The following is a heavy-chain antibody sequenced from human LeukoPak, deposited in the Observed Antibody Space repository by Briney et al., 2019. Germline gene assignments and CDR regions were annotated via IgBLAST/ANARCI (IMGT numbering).Heavy chain of an antibody. Sequence: PGGSLRLSCVASGVTFGTYGLHWVRQAPGKGLEWVAFIRFDGSDKYYADSVKGRFTISRDNSNNTLYLQMNSLRIEDTAMYYCAKVLPLTFYYMDVWGKGTTVTVSS. D-gene: IGHD4/OR15-4a*01. V-gene: IGHV3-30*02. J-gene: IGHJ6*03. CDR3: AKVLPLTFYYMDV. CDR2: IRFDGSDK. CDR1: GVTFGTYG.